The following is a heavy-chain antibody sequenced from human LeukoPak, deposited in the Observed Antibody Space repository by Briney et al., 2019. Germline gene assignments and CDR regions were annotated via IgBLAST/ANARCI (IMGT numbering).Heavy chain of an antibody. Sequence: SETLSLTCAVYGGSFSGYYWSWIRQPPGKGLEWIGEINHSGSTNYNPSLKSRVTISVDTSKNQFSLKLSSVTAADTAVYYCARVRVGASDYYYYGMDVWGQGTTVTVSS. CDR3: ARVRVGASDYYYYGMDV. J-gene: IGHJ6*02. V-gene: IGHV4-34*01. CDR1: GGSFSGYY. CDR2: INHSGST. D-gene: IGHD1-26*01.